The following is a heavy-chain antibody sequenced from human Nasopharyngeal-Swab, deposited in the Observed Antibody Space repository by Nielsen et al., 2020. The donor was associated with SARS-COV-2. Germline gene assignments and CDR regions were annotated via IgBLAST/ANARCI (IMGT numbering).Heavy chain of an antibody. CDR1: GFTLSVYS. Sequence: GESLKISCAASGFTLSVYSVNWVRQAPGKGLEWVSDTSAGTSSTDYADSVKGRFTISRDNSKNTLFLQMDSLTAEDTAVYYCAGAPRGPTGPPFDYWGQGILVTVSS. CDR2: TSAGTSST. CDR3: AGAPRGPTGPPFDY. V-gene: IGHV3-48*01. D-gene: IGHD1-1*01. J-gene: IGHJ4*02.